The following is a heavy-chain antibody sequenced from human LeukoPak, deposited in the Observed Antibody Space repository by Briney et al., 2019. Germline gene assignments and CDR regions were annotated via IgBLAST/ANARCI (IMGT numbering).Heavy chain of an antibody. CDR2: ISSSSSTI. D-gene: IGHD1-26*01. CDR1: GFTFSSQS. J-gene: IGHJ4*02. CDR3: ARGYYANYFDY. V-gene: IGHV3-48*01. Sequence: GGSLRLSCAGSGFTFSSQSMNWVRQAPGKGLEWVSYISSSSSTIYYADSVKGRFTTSRDNAKNSLYLQMNGLRAEDTAVYYCARGYYANYFDYWGQGTLVTVSS.